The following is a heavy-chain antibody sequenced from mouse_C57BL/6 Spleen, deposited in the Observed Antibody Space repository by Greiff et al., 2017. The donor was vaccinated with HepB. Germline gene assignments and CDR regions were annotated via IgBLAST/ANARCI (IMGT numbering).Heavy chain of an antibody. CDR2: INPYNGDT. J-gene: IGHJ3*01. CDR3: ARGSYDGYYVPFAY. CDR1: GYSFTGYF. Sequence: EVQLQQSGPELVKPGDSVKISCKASGYSFTGYFMNWVMRSHGKSLEWIGRINPYNGDTFYNQKFKGKATLTVDKSSSTAHMELRSLTSEDSAVYYCARGSYDGYYVPFAYWGQGTLVTVSA. D-gene: IGHD2-3*01. V-gene: IGHV1-20*01.